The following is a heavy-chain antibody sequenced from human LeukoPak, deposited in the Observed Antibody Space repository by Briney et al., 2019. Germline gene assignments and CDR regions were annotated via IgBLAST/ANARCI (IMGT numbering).Heavy chain of an antibody. Sequence: GASVKVSCKASGYTFTSYSMHWVRQAPGQGLEWVGIIDTSGGSADYAQKFQGRVTMTRDSSTSTVYMELSSLRSEDTAVYYCARGSDSGDFDYWGQGTLVTVSS. J-gene: IGHJ4*02. CDR1: GYTFTSYS. V-gene: IGHV1-46*01. CDR3: ARGSDSGDFDY. CDR2: IDTSGGSA. D-gene: IGHD2-21*01.